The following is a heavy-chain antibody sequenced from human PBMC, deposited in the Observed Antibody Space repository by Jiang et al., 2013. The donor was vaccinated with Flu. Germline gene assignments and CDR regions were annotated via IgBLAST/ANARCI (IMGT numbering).Heavy chain of an antibody. J-gene: IGHJ5*02. V-gene: IGHV5-51*01. CDR3: ARHASPAIGYGDYAGRDNWFDP. CDR1: SYW. CDR2: IYPGDSDT. D-gene: IGHD4-17*01. Sequence: SYWIGWVRQMPGKGLEWMGIIYPGDSDTRYSPSFQGQVTISADKSISTAYLQWSSLKASDTAMYYCARHASPAIGYGDYAGRDNWFDPWGQGTLVTVSS.